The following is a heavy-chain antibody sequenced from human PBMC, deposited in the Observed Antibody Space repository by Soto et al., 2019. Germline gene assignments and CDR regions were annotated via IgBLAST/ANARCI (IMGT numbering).Heavy chain of an antibody. Sequence: ASVKVSCKASGYTFTSYYMHWVRQAPGQGLEWMGIINPSGGSTSYAQKFQGRVTMTRDTSTSTVYMELSSLRSEDTAVYYCAREDGVVVAATQDAFDIWGQGTMFTVSS. CDR2: INPSGGST. J-gene: IGHJ3*02. V-gene: IGHV1-46*01. CDR1: GYTFTSYY. D-gene: IGHD2-15*01. CDR3: AREDGVVVAATQDAFDI.